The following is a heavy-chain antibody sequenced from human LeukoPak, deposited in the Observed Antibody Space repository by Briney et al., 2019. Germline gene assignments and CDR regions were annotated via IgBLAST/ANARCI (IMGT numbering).Heavy chain of an antibody. CDR2: IYHSGST. CDR3: ARHGLGTTVTYNWFDP. Sequence: SGTLSLTCAVSGGSISSSNWWSWVRQPPGKGLEWIGEIYHSGSTNYNPSLKSRVTISVDTSKNQFSLKLSSVTAADTAVYYCARHGLGTTVTYNWFDPWGQGTLVTVSS. D-gene: IGHD4-17*01. V-gene: IGHV4-4*02. CDR1: GGSISSSNW. J-gene: IGHJ5*02.